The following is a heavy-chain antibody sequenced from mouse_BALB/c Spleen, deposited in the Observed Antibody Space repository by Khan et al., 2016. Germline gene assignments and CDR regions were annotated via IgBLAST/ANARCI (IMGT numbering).Heavy chain of an antibody. Sequence: VRLQQSGPELVKPGASVKMSCKASGYTFTSYVMHWVKQKPGQGLEWIGYINPYNDGTKYNEKFKGKATLTSDKSSSTAYMELSSLTSEDSAVYCCASRYDEAWFAYGGQGTLVTVSA. J-gene: IGHJ3*01. CDR3: ASRYDEAWFAY. V-gene: IGHV1S136*01. CDR1: GYTFTSYV. D-gene: IGHD2-14*01. CDR2: INPYNDGT.